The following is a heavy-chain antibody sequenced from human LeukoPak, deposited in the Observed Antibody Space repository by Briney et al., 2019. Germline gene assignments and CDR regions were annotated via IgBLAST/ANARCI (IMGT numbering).Heavy chain of an antibody. D-gene: IGHD2-15*01. Sequence: GGSLRLSCAASGFTFSDYYMSWIRQAPGKGLEWVSYISSSSSYTNYADSVKGRFTISRDNAKNSLYLQMNGLRAEDTAVYYCASIVVVVAATPAYYFDYWGQGTLVTVSS. CDR1: GFTFSDYY. J-gene: IGHJ4*02. CDR2: ISSSSSYT. V-gene: IGHV3-11*06. CDR3: ASIVVVVAATPAYYFDY.